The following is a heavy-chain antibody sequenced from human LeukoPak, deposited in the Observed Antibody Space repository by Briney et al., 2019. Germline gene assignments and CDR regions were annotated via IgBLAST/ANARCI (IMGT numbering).Heavy chain of an antibody. Sequence: PSETLSLTCTVSGDSISSYYWTWIRQPPGKGLEWIGYIYYSGSTNYNPSLKSRVTISVDTSKNQFSLKLTSVTAADTAVYFCARDRGVTMFAWYFDLWGRGTLATVSS. V-gene: IGHV4-59*01. D-gene: IGHD3-10*02. J-gene: IGHJ2*01. CDR2: IYYSGST. CDR3: ARDRGVTMFAWYFDL. CDR1: GDSISSYY.